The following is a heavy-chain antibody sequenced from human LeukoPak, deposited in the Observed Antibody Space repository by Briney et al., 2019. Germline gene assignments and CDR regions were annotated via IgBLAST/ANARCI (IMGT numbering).Heavy chain of an antibody. J-gene: IGHJ6*01. Sequence: ASVKVSCKASGYTFTNDYMHWVRQAPGHGREWMGIINPSSGSTGYARKFQGRVTMTRDTSTSTVYMQMSRLRCEEPAVYCCARDTSYHDSSGTGGHHRGMYAWGHGTTVSVSS. D-gene: IGHD3-22*01. CDR1: GYTFTNDY. CDR3: ARDTSYHDSSGTGGHHRGMYA. V-gene: IGHV1-46*01. CDR2: INPSSGST.